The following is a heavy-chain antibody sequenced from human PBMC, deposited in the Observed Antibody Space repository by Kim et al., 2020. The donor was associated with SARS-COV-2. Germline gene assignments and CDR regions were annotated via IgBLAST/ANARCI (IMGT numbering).Heavy chain of an antibody. V-gene: IGHV1-46*01. D-gene: IGHD6-13*01. CDR2: GSP. CDR3: ARDAGPGFDF. J-gene: IGHJ4*02. Sequence: GSPNYAQKFKGRVTMTRDTSASTVYMDLSSLRSEDTAVYYCARDAGPGFDFWGQGTLVTVSS.